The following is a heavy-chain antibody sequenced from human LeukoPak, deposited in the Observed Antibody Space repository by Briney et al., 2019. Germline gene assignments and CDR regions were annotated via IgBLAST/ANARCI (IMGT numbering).Heavy chain of an antibody. Sequence: ASVKVSCKASGYTFSDFGISWVRQAPGQGLEWMGWISASNGNTKYAQKFLGRVTMTTDTSTSTAYMDLRSLTSDDTAVYYCAKDKGLSSGWYDWGQGTLVTVSS. D-gene: IGHD6-19*01. V-gene: IGHV1-18*01. J-gene: IGHJ4*02. CDR2: ISASNGNT. CDR3: AKDKGLSSGWYD. CDR1: GYTFSDFG.